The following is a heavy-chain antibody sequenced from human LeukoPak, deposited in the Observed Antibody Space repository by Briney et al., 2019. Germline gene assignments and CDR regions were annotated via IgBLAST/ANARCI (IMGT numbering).Heavy chain of an antibody. Sequence: PSETLSLTCTVSGGSISSYYWSWLRQPAWKGLEWIGRIYTSGSTNYNPSLKSRVTISVDKSKNQFSLKLSSVTAADTAVYYCASETVTTPFDYWGQGTLVTVSS. CDR3: ASETVTTPFDY. V-gene: IGHV4-4*07. J-gene: IGHJ4*02. CDR1: GGSISSYY. CDR2: IYTSGST. D-gene: IGHD4-11*01.